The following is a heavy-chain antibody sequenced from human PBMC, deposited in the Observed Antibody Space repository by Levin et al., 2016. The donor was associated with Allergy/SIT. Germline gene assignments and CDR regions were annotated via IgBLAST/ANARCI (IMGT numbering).Heavy chain of an antibody. CDR1: GFTFSSYA. D-gene: IGHD6-6*01. J-gene: IGHJ4*02. CDR2: ISGSGGST. Sequence: GESLKISCAASGFTFSSYAMSWVRQAPGKGLEWVSAISGSGGSTYYADSVKGRFTISRDNSKNTLYLQMNSLRAEDTAVYYCAKDRGGYSSSSDVDYWGQGTLVTVSS. V-gene: IGHV3-23*01. CDR3: AKDRGGYSSSSDVDY.